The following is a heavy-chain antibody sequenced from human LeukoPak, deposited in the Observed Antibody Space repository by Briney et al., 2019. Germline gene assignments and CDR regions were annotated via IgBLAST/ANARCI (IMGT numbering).Heavy chain of an antibody. J-gene: IGHJ6*02. D-gene: IGHD4-23*01. CDR2: FDPEEGET. V-gene: IGHV1-24*01. CDR1: GHSLAELA. CDR3: AILPLTVVTPLDV. Sequence: GASVKVSRKVSGHSLAELAMHWVRQAPGKGLEWVGGFDPEEGETFYAQEVLGRVSMTEDTSTDTAYMELSSLTSEDTAVYYCAILPLTVVTPLDVWGQGTTVTVSS.